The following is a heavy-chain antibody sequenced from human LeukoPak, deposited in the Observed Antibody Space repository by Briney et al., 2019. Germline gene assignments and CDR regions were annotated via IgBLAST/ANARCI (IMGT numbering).Heavy chain of an antibody. Sequence: GGSLRLSCAASEFTFGNFAMSWVRQAPGKGLEWVSYIRGGGAGALYADSVKGRFTVSRDNSRSTLYLQMNSQRVEDTAVYYCAKCAQSYGNDAFDLWGPGTMVTVSS. CDR1: EFTFGNFA. CDR3: AKCAQSYGNDAFDL. CDR2: IRGGGAGA. J-gene: IGHJ3*01. D-gene: IGHD3-16*01. V-gene: IGHV3-23*01.